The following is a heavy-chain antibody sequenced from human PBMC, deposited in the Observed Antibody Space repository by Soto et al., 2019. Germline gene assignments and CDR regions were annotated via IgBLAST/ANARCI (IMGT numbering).Heavy chain of an antibody. J-gene: IGHJ5*02. D-gene: IGHD3-22*01. CDR1: GYSFTSYW. CDR2: IYPGDSDT. CDR3: ARDAEYSSGLGGFDP. Sequence: GESLKISCKGSGYSFTSYWIGWVRQMPGKGLEWMGIIYPGDSDTRYSPSFQGQVTISADTSTSTAYMELRSLRSDDTAVYYCARDAEYSSGLGGFDPWGQGTLVTVSS. V-gene: IGHV5-51*01.